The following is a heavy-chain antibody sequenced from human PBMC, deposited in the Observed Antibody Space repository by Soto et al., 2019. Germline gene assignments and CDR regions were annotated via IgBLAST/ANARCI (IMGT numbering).Heavy chain of an antibody. D-gene: IGHD2-15*01. CDR1: GFSFRSYG. J-gene: IGHJ4*02. Sequence: PGGSLRLSCAASGFSFRSYGMHWVRQSPGKGLEWVATIWYDGSKKYYGESVKGRFSVSRDNSNSTLDLQMNSLRVEDTGVYYCAREHGYCSGGTCPSELDFWGQGALVTSPQ. V-gene: IGHV3-33*01. CDR3: AREHGYCSGGTCPSELDF. CDR2: IWYDGSKK.